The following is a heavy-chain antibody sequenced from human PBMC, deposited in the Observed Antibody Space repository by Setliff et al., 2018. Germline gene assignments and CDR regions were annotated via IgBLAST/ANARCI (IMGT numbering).Heavy chain of an antibody. CDR2: VGYNGNT. J-gene: IGHJ3*02. D-gene: IGHD1-26*01. CDR3: ARWGENSGRPDWRAFDI. V-gene: IGHV4-59*01. Sequence: SEXLSLXXAXXXYPLNNYRWDGXXXPPGKGLEVIGYVGYNGNTHYHPSLNSRVTMSVDTSKNQFSLKLTSVSAADTAVYYCARWGENSGRPDWRAFDIWGQGTMVTVSS. CDR1: XYPLNNYR.